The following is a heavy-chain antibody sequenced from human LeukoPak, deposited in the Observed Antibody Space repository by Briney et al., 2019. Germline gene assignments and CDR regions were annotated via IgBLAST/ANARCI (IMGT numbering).Heavy chain of an antibody. J-gene: IGHJ4*02. Sequence: GGSLRLSWAASGFTFSSYEINWVRQAPGKGLEWVSYISSSGSTIYYADSVKGRFTISRDNAKNSLYLQMNSLRAEDTAVYYCARGGRLGLDYWGQGTLVTVSS. V-gene: IGHV3-48*03. CDR3: ARGGRLGLDY. D-gene: IGHD6-19*01. CDR1: GFTFSSYE. CDR2: ISSSGSTI.